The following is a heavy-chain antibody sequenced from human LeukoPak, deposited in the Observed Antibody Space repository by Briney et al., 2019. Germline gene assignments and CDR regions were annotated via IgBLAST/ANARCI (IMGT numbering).Heavy chain of an antibody. CDR2: INPNSGGT. Sequence: ASVKVSCKASGYTFTGYYMHWVRQAPGQGLEWMGWINPNSGGTNYAQKFQGRVTMTRDTSISTAYMELSSLRSDDTAVYYCAREKSPLHVTDYYYYYMDVWGKGTTVTISS. CDR3: AREKSPLHVTDYYYYYMDV. D-gene: IGHD2-21*02. CDR1: GYTFTGYY. J-gene: IGHJ6*03. V-gene: IGHV1-2*02.